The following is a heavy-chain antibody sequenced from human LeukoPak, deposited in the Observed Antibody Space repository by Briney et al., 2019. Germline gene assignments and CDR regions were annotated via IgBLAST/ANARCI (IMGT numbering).Heavy chain of an antibody. Sequence: GGSLRLSCAASEFSLINAWMSWVRQAPGKGLEWVGRIRSEADGGTLDYAALVKGRFTISRDASKNTLYLQMNSLKTEDTAVYYCTTVIMGTPKDDYWGQGALVTVSS. CDR3: TTVIMGTPKDDY. V-gene: IGHV3-15*01. D-gene: IGHD4-23*01. CDR1: EFSLINAW. J-gene: IGHJ4*02. CDR2: IRSEADGGTL.